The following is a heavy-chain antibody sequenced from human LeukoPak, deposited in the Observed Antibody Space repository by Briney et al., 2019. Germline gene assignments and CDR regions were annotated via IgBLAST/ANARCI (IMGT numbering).Heavy chain of an antibody. D-gene: IGHD6-13*01. Sequence: GGSLRLSCAASGFTFSSYAMHWVRQAPGKGLEWVAVISYDGSSKYYADSVKGRFTISRDNSKNTLYLQMNSLRAEDTAVYYCARGQRLVRSWFDPWGQGTLVTVSS. CDR3: ARGQRLVRSWFDP. CDR1: GFTFSSYA. J-gene: IGHJ5*02. CDR2: ISYDGSSK. V-gene: IGHV3-30*04.